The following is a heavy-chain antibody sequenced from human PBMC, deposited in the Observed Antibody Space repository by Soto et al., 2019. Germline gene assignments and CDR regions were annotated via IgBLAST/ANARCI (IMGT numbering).Heavy chain of an antibody. Sequence: EVQLLESGGGLVQPGGSMRLSCAASGFTFSSYAMSWVRQAPGKGLEWVSAISGSGGSTYYADSVKGRFTISRDNSKNTLYLQMNSLRAEDTAVYYCAKVSRDGGYYKGAFDIWGQETMVTVSS. V-gene: IGHV3-23*01. CDR1: GFTFSSYA. CDR3: AKVSRDGGYYKGAFDI. CDR2: ISGSGGST. D-gene: IGHD3-3*01. J-gene: IGHJ3*02.